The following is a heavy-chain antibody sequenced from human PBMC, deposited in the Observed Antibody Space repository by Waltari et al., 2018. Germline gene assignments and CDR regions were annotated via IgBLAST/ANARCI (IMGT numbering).Heavy chain of an antibody. CDR1: GGSISSGSYS. CDR3: ARFTPTQGGFDY. CDR2: IYTSGST. Sequence: QVQLQESGPGLVKPSQTLSLTCTVSGGSISSGSYSWSWIRQPAGKGLEWIGYIYTSGSTNYNPSLKSRVTISVDTSKNQFSLKLSSVTAADTAVYYCARFTPTQGGFDYWGQGTLVTVSS. V-gene: IGHV4-61*09. D-gene: IGHD3-16*01. J-gene: IGHJ4*02.